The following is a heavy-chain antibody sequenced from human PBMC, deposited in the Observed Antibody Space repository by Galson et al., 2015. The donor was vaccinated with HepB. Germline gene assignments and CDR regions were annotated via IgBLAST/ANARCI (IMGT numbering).Heavy chain of an antibody. CDR1: GYTFTSYA. V-gene: IGHV7-4-1*02. Sequence: SVKVSCKASGYTFTSYAMNWVRQEPGQGLEWMGWINTNTGHPTYAQGFTGRFVFSLDTSVSTAYLQISSLKAEDTAVYYCARAQGALYSSGWPLWGFDYWGQGTLVTVSS. J-gene: IGHJ4*02. CDR2: INTNTGHP. CDR3: ARAQGALYSSGWPLWGFDY. D-gene: IGHD6-19*01.